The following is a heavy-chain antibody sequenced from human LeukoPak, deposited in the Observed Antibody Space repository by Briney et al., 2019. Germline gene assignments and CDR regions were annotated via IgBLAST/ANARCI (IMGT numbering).Heavy chain of an antibody. V-gene: IGHV4-39*02. CDR1: GGSISSSSYY. D-gene: IGHD6-19*01. CDR3: ARDGWYKSYMDV. Sequence: SETLSLTCTVSGGSISSSSYYWGWIRQPPGKGLEWIGSIYYSGSTYYNPSLKSRVTISVDTSKNQFSLKLSSVTAADTAVYYCARDGWYKSYMDVWGKGTTVTVSS. CDR2: IYYSGST. J-gene: IGHJ6*03.